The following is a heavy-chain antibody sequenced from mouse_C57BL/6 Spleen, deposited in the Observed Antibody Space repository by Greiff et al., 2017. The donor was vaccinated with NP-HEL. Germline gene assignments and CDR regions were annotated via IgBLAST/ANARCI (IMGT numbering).Heavy chain of an antibody. V-gene: IGHV1-55*01. D-gene: IGHD3-2*02. J-gene: IGHJ3*01. Sequence: QVQLQQPGAELVKPGASVKMSCKASGYTFTSYWITWVKQRPGQGLEWIGDIYPGSGSTNYNEKFKSKATLTVDTSSSTAYIQLSSLTTEDSSVYYGSSRGAAQDWFAYWGQGTLVTVSA. CDR2: IYPGSGST. CDR3: SSRGAAQDWFAY. CDR1: GYTFTSYW.